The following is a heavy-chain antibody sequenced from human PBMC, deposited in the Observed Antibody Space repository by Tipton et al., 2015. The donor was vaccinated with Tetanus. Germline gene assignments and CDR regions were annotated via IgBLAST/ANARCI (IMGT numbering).Heavy chain of an antibody. CDR3: ATARNKVSITRLQY. CDR1: GFPFTTYG. Sequence: SLRLSCAASGFPFTTYGMTWVRLAPGKGLEWVAVITGSGVGTYYSDSVKGRFTVSRDNSRNTLYLQLNSLGVEDTAVYYCATARNKVSITRLQYWGPGTLVTVSS. D-gene: IGHD3-10*01. J-gene: IGHJ4*02. V-gene: IGHV3-23*01. CDR2: ITGSGVGT.